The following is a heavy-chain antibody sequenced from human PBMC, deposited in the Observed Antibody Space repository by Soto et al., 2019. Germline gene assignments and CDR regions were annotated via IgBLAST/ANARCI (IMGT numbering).Heavy chain of an antibody. V-gene: IGHV4-31*03. Sequence: QVQLQESGPGLVKPSQTLSLTCTVSGGSISSGDYYWSWIRQHPGKGLEWIGYIYYSGSTYYNPSRKSRVTISVDTSKTPFSLKLSSVTAADTAVYYCARWWSGSRQGFDPWGQGTLVTVSS. J-gene: IGHJ5*02. CDR1: GGSISSGDYY. D-gene: IGHD3-3*01. CDR2: IYYSGST. CDR3: ARWWSGSRQGFDP.